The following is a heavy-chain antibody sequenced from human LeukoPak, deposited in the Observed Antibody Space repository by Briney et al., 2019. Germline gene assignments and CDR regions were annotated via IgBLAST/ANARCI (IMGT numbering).Heavy chain of an antibody. V-gene: IGHV4-39*01. CDR1: GGSISSSSYY. CDR3: ARLYYDILTGYYPNYYYYYMDV. D-gene: IGHD3-9*01. Sequence: SETLSLTCTVSGGSISSSSYYWGWIRQPPGKGLEWIGSIYYSGSTYYNPSLKSRVTISVDTSKNQFSLKLSSVTAADTAVYYCARLYYDILTGYYPNYYYYYMDVWGKGTTVTISS. CDR2: IYYSGST. J-gene: IGHJ6*03.